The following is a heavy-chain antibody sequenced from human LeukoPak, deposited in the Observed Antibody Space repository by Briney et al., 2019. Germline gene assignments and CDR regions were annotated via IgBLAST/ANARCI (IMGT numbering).Heavy chain of an antibody. D-gene: IGHD2-15*01. V-gene: IGHV1-69*05. CDR2: IIPIFGTA. CDR1: GGTFSSYA. Sequence: GASVKVSCKASGGTFSSYAISWVRQAPGQGLEWMGGIIPIFGTANYAQKFQGRVTITTDGSTSTAYMELSSLRSEDTVVYYCARCGGRVYYMDVWGKGTTVTVSS. CDR3: ARCGGRVYYMDV. J-gene: IGHJ6*03.